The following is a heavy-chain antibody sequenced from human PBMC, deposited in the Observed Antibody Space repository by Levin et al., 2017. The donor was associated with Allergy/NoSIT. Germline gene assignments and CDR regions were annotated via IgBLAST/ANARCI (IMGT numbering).Heavy chain of an antibody. CDR1: GFSLSATKMG. V-gene: IGHV2-5*02. CDR3: ARRRWEYYGRSGYPLFDP. D-gene: IGHD3-22*01. J-gene: IGHJ5*02. CDR2: IYWDDEK. Sequence: SGPTLVKPTQTLTLTCTFSGFSLSATKMGVGWFRQSPGKALEWLALIYWDDEKRYSPTLNNRLTITKDTSRNQVVLKMTNMDPVDTATYYCARRRWEYYGRSGYPLFDPWGQGTLVTVSS.